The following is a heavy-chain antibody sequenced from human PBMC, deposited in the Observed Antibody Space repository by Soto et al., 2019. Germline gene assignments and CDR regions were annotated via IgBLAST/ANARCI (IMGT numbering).Heavy chain of an antibody. CDR2: IYSGGST. V-gene: IGHV3-53*04. D-gene: IGHD5-12*01. CDR3: ARARSGYDSEFDY. J-gene: IGHJ4*02. Sequence: PGGSLRLSCAASGFTVSSNYMSWVRQAPGKGLEWISVIYSGGSTYYADSVKGRFTISRHNSKNTLYLQMNSLRAEDTAVYYCARARSGYDSEFDYWGQGTLVTVSS. CDR1: GFTVSSNY.